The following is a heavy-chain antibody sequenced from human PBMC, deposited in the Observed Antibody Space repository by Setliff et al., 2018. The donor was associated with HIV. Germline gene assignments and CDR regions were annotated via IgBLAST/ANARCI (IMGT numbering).Heavy chain of an antibody. CDR3: ARTYASYYYDSSGTFGYYMDV. D-gene: IGHD3-22*01. CDR2: IYYSGST. CDR1: GGSISSYY. Sequence: PSETLSLTCTVSGGSISSYYWSWIRQPPGKGLEWIWYIYYSGSTYYNPSLKSLVTISVDTSKNQFSLKLSSVTAADTAVYYCARTYASYYYDSSGTFGYYMDVWGKGTTVTVSS. V-gene: IGHV4-59*12. J-gene: IGHJ6*03.